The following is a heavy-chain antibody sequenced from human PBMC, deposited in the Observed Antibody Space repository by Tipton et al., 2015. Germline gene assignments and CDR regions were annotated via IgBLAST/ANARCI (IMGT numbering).Heavy chain of an antibody. J-gene: IGHJ4*02. CDR3: VREVGY. CDR1: GFTFSSHY. CDR2: INQDGSWK. V-gene: IGHV3-7*01. Sequence: SLRLSCAASGFTFSSHYMSWVRQGPGKGLEWVANINQDGSWKHHVDSVRGRFTVSRDNAGNSLYLQMNSLRAEDTAVYYCVREVGYWGRGTLVTVSS.